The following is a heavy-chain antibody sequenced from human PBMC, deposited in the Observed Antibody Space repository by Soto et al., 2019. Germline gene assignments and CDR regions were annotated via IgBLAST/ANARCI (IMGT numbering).Heavy chain of an antibody. CDR1: GGNIGGYY. V-gene: IGHV4-4*07. J-gene: IGHJ5*02. D-gene: IGHD6-13*01. Sequence: QCHTCTVSGGNIGGYYGSWIRQRPGKRLEWLGRIYTSGTTNYNPSLKSRITMSVDTSKNQFSLKLSSVTVADTAVYYCARDIAAAGMEDWFDPWGQGTLVTGSS. CDR3: ARDIAAAGMEDWFDP. CDR2: IYTSGTT.